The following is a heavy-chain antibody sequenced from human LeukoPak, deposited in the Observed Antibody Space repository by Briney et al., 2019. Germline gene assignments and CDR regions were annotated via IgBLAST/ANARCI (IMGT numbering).Heavy chain of an antibody. V-gene: IGHV3-64*04. Sequence: PGGSLRLSCSASGFTFSNYAMHWVRQAPGKGLEYVSVITSNGGSTYYADSVKGRFTISRDNSKNTLYLQMDSLRADDTAVYYCARYSGSYYYPPAWDLWGQGTLVTVSS. CDR2: ITSNGGST. D-gene: IGHD1-26*01. CDR1: GFTFSNYA. J-gene: IGHJ4*02. CDR3: ARYSGSYYYPPAWDL.